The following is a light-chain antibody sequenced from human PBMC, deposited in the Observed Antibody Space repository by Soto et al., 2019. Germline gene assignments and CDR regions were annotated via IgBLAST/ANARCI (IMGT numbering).Light chain of an antibody. CDR2: GAS. J-gene: IGKJ3*01. CDR1: QSVSSN. Sequence: EIVMTQSPATLSVSPGERATLSCRASQSVSSNLAWYQQKPGQAPRLLIYGASTRATGIPARFSGSGSGTELTLTLSSMQSEDFAVDYCHLYNSCTRSTFGPGTKVYI. V-gene: IGKV3-15*01. CDR3: HLYNSCTRST.